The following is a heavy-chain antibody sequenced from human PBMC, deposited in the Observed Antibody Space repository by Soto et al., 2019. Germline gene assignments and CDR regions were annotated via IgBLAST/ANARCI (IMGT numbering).Heavy chain of an antibody. CDR3: AKGKKEYSSSSPPRY. CDR1: GFTFSSYA. Sequence: GGSLRLSCAASGFTFSSYAMSWVRQAPGKGLEWVSAISGSGGSTYYADSVKGRFTISRDNSKNTLYLQMSSLRAEDTAVYYCAKGKKEYSSSSPPRYWGQGTLVTVSS. CDR2: ISGSGGST. V-gene: IGHV3-23*01. J-gene: IGHJ4*02. D-gene: IGHD6-13*01.